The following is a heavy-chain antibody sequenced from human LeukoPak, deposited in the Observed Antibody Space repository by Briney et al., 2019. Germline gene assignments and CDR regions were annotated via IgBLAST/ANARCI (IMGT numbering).Heavy chain of an antibody. V-gene: IGHV3-13*01. CDR2: IGTGGDT. J-gene: IGHJ6*02. D-gene: IGHD3-10*01. Sequence: PGGSLRLSCAASGFIFSNYDMHWVRHVTGKGLEWVSAIGTGGDTYYSDSVKGRFTISRENAKSSLYLQMNSLRAGDTAVYYCARELRGSGRSHWYYGLDVWGQGTTVIVSS. CDR3: ARELRGSGRSHWYYGLDV. CDR1: GFIFSNYD.